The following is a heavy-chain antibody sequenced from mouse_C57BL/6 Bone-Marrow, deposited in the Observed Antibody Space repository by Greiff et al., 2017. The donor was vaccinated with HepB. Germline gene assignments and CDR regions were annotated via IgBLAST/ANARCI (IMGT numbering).Heavy chain of an antibody. CDR1: EYEFPSHD. V-gene: IGHV5-2*01. Sequence: EVKLVESGGGLVKPGESLKLSCESNEYEFPSHDMSWVRKTPEKRLELVAAINSDGGSTYYPDTMERRFIISRDNTKKTLYLQMSSLRSEDTALYYCARHGYYGSSYVWFAYWGQGTLVTVSA. CDR3: ARHGYYGSSYVWFAY. CDR2: INSDGGST. J-gene: IGHJ3*01. D-gene: IGHD1-1*01.